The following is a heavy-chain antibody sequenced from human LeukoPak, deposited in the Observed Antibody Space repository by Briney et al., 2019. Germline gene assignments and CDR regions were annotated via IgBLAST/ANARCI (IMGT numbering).Heavy chain of an antibody. V-gene: IGHV3-7*01. Sequence: SGGSLRLSCAASGLTFSNYWMSWVRQAPGKGLEWVANINQDGSGKDHVDSVQVRFTIPRDNAENSLYLQMNSLRAEDTAVYYCATEGKYYDLDYWGQGTLVTVSS. CDR1: GLTFSNYW. D-gene: IGHD3-22*01. J-gene: IGHJ4*02. CDR3: ATEGKYYDLDY. CDR2: INQDGSGK.